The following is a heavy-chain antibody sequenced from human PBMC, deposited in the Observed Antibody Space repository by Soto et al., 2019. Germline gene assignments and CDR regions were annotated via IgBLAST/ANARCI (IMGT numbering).Heavy chain of an antibody. CDR3: TKGGHLDY. Sequence: GGSLRLSCAASGFPFSTYDMSWVRQAPGGGLEWVSFISGSDGSTHYADSVKGRFTISRDNSKNTLFLQMHSLTAEDTAVYYCTKGGHLDYWGQGALVTVSS. J-gene: IGHJ4*02. D-gene: IGHD3-10*01. CDR1: GFPFSTYD. V-gene: IGHV3-23*01. CDR2: ISGSDGST.